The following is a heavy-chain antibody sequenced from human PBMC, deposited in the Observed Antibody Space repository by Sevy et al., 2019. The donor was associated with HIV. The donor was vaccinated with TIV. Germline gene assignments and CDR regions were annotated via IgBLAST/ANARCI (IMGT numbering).Heavy chain of an antibody. Sequence: SETLSLTCAVYGGSFSGYYWSWIRQPPGKGLEWIGEINHSGGTNYNPSLKSRVTISVDTSKNQFSLKLNSVTAADTAVYYCAREQITGAKPDYFDYWGQGTLVTVSS. D-gene: IGHD1-7*01. CDR2: INHSGGT. CDR3: AREQITGAKPDYFDY. V-gene: IGHV4-34*01. J-gene: IGHJ4*02. CDR1: GGSFSGYY.